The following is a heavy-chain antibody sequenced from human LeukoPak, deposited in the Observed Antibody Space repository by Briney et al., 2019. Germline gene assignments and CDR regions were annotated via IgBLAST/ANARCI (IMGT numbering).Heavy chain of an antibody. V-gene: IGHV6-1*01. D-gene: IGHD1-26*01. CDR2: TYYRSKWYN. Sequence: SQTLSLTCAISGDSVSSNSAAWNWIRQSPSRGLEWLGRTYYRSKWYNDYAVSVKSRITINPDTSKNQFSLQLNSVTPEDTAVYYCARGGQDPIVGATYNWFDPWGQGTLVTVSS. CDR3: ARGGQDPIVGATYNWFDP. J-gene: IGHJ5*02. CDR1: GDSVSSNSAA.